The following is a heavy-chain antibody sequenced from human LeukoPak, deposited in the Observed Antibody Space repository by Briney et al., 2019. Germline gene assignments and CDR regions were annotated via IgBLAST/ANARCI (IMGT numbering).Heavy chain of an antibody. J-gene: IGHJ6*03. D-gene: IGHD5-24*01. V-gene: IGHV1-69*05. Sequence: SVKVSCKASGGTFSSYAISWVRQAPGQGLEWMGRIIPIFGTANYAQKFQGRVTITTDESTSTAYMELSSLRSEDTAVYYCARDQEEMATDYYYYYYYLDVWGKGTTVTVSS. CDR3: ARDQEEMATDYYYYYYYLDV. CDR2: IIPIFGTA. CDR1: GGTFSSYA.